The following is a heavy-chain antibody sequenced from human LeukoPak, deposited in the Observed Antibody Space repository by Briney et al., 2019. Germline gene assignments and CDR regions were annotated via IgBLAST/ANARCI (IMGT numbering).Heavy chain of an antibody. D-gene: IGHD3-22*01. CDR2: IWYDGSNK. Sequence: PSETLSLTCAVYGGSFSGYYWSWIRQAPGKGLEWVAVIWYDGSNKYYADSVKGRFTISRDNSKNTLYLQMNSLRAEDTAVYYFAKKLTAYDSSGYYLGYWGQGALVTVSS. J-gene: IGHJ4*02. V-gene: IGHV3-33*06. CDR1: GGSFSGYY. CDR3: AKKLTAYDSSGYYLGY.